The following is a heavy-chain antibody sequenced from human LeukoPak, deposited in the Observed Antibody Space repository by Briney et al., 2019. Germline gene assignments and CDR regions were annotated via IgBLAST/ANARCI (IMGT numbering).Heavy chain of an antibody. CDR1: GFTFSSYS. CDR2: ISSSSSYI. Sequence: GGSLRLSCAASGFTFSSYSMNWVRQAPGKGLEWVSSISSSSSYIYYADSVKGRFTISRDNAKNSLYLQMNSLRAEDTAVYYCARGCSGGSCYTNWFDPWGQGTLVTVSS. V-gene: IGHV3-21*01. D-gene: IGHD2-15*01. J-gene: IGHJ5*02. CDR3: ARGCSGGSCYTNWFDP.